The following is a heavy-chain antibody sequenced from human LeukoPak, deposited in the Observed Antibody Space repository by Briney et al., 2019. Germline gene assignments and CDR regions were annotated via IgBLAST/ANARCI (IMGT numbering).Heavy chain of an antibody. CDR3: ARDLVLGYSGYNLIY. CDR1: GYIFTGYY. CDR2: INPNSGGT. Sequence: GASVKVSCKTSGYIFTGYYIYWMRQAPGQGLEWMGWINPNSGGTNSAQKFQGRVTMARDTSISTAYMELSMLRSDDTAVYYCARDLVLGYSGYNLIYWAQGTLVTVSS. J-gene: IGHJ4*02. D-gene: IGHD5-12*01. V-gene: IGHV1-2*02.